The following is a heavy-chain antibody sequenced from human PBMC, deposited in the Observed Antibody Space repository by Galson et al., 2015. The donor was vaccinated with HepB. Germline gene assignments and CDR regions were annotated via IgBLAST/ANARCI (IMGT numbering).Heavy chain of an antibody. J-gene: IGHJ4*02. D-gene: IGHD2-15*01. V-gene: IGHV1-46*01. CDR1: GYTFTSYY. CDR2: INPSGGST. Sequence: SVKVSCKASGYTFTSYYMHWVRQAPGQGLEWMGIINPSGGSTSYAQKFQGRVTVTADTSTTTVYMELRSLRSDDTAVYYCAREYCSGGPCYGLDYWGQGTLVTVSS. CDR3: AREYCSGGPCYGLDY.